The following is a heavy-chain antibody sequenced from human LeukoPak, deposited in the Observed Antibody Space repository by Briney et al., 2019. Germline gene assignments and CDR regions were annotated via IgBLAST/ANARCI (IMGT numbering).Heavy chain of an antibody. CDR2: VRYDGSNK. V-gene: IGHV3-30*02. CDR1: GFTFSSYG. J-gene: IGHJ4*02. Sequence: GGSLRLSCAASGFTFSSYGIHWVRQAPGKGLEWVAFVRYDGSNKYYTDSVKGRFTISRDNAKNSLYLQMNSLRAEDMALYYCAKGRGLSYDYGVDYWGQGTLVTVSS. D-gene: IGHD4-17*01. CDR3: AKGRGLSYDYGVDY.